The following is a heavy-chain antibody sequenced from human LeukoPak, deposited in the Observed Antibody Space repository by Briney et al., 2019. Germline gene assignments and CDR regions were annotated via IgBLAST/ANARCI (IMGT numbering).Heavy chain of an antibody. Sequence: SETLSLTCAVYGGSFSGYYWSWIRQPPGKGLEWIGEISHSGSTNYNPSLKSRVTISADTSKNQFSLKLSSVTAADTAVYYCARGRGAMVAKDFDYWGQGTLVTVSS. D-gene: IGHD5-18*01. CDR1: GGSFSGYY. CDR3: ARGRGAMVAKDFDY. CDR2: ISHSGST. J-gene: IGHJ4*02. V-gene: IGHV4-34*01.